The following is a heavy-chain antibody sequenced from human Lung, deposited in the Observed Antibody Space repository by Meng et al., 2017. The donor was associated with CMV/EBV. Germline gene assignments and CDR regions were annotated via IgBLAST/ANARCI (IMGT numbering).Heavy chain of an antibody. V-gene: IGHV3-53*01. CDR2: IYSGGST. Sequence: SCAASGFTVSSNYMSWVRQAPGKGLEWVSVIYSGGSTYYADSVKGRFTISRDNYKNTLYLQMNSVRDEDTAVYYCSKDQSSWYGTGDDNWFDPWXQGTMVTVSS. J-gene: IGHJ5*02. CDR1: GFTVSSNY. CDR3: SKDQSSWYGTGDDNWFDP. D-gene: IGHD6-13*01.